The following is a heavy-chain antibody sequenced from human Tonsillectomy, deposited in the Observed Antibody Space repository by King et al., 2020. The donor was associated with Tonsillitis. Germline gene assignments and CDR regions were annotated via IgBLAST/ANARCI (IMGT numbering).Heavy chain of an antibody. CDR3: ARDLSSSLPY. D-gene: IGHD6-6*01. CDR1: GFTFSSYA. V-gene: IGHV3-30*04. CDR2: ISYDGSNK. J-gene: IGHJ4*02. Sequence: VQLVESGGGVVQPGRSLRLSCAASGFTFSSYAMHWVRQAPGKGLEWVAVISYDGSNKYYADSVKGRFTISRDNSKNTLYLQMNSLRAEDTAVYYCARDLSSSLPYGGQGTLATVSS.